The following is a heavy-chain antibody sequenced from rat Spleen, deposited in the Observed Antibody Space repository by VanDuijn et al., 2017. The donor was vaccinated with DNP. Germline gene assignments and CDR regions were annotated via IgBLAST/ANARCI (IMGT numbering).Heavy chain of an antibody. CDR2: IIYDGSGT. D-gene: IGHD1-6*01. CDR1: GFTFSDYA. CDR3: ATLMYATDYYYFHY. Sequence: EVQLVESGGGLVRPGNSLKLSCAASGFTFSDYAMAWVRQSPKKGLEWVATIIYDGSGTYYRDSVKGRFTISRDNAKSTLYLQVDSLRSEDTATYYCATLMYATDYYYFHYWGQGVMVTVSS. J-gene: IGHJ2*01. V-gene: IGHV5S10*01.